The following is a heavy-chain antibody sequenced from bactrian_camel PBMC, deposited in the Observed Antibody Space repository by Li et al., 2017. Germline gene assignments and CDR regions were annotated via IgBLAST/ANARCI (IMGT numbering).Heavy chain of an antibody. V-gene: IGHV3S1*01. J-gene: IGHJ4*01. CDR1: GDTFRKNC. Sequence: HVQLVESGGGSVQAGGSLKLTCTASGDTFRKNCMAWFRQAPGKEREGVATIFTGGGDTFYADSAKGRFTISKDSAKNTLYLQMNNLKVEDTAMYYCAADAVNLQLARGYNYWGQGTQVTVS. CDR3: AADAVNLQLARGYNY. CDR2: IFTGGGDT. D-gene: IGHD6*01.